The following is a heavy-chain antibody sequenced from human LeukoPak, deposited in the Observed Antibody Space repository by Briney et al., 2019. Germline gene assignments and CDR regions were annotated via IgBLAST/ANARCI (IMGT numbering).Heavy chain of an antibody. CDR2: IRYDGSNK. CDR3: AKDWGSGIAVAGTDY. V-gene: IGHV3-30*02. D-gene: IGHD6-19*01. Sequence: GGSLRLSCGASGFTFSSYGMHWVRQAPGKGLEWVAFIRYDGSNKYYADSVKGRFTISSDNSKNTLYLQMNSLRAEDTAVYYCAKDWGSGIAVAGTDYWGQGTLVTVSS. CDR1: GFTFSSYG. J-gene: IGHJ4*02.